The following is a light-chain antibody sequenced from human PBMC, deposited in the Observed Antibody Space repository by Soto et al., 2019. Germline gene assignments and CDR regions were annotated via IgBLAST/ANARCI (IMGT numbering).Light chain of an antibody. CDR2: WAS. Sequence: DIVMTQSPDSLAVSLGERATINCKSSQSVLYRSNNKNYLAWYQQRPGQPPKLLIYWASTRESGVPDRFSGSGSGTDFTLTISSLQAEDVAVYYCQQYFDTVTFGPGTKVDIK. J-gene: IGKJ3*01. CDR1: QSVLYRSNNKNY. CDR3: QQYFDTVT. V-gene: IGKV4-1*01.